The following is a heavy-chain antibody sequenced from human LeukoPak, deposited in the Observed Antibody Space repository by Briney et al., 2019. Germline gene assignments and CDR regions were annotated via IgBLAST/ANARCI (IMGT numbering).Heavy chain of an antibody. J-gene: IGHJ4*02. Sequence: PSETLSLTCAVYGGSFSGYYWSWIRQPPGKGLEWIGEINHSGSTNYNPSLKSRVTISVDTSKNQFSLKLSSVTAADTAVYYCATSGYDNRQIDYWGQGTLVTVSS. CDR1: GGSFSGYY. V-gene: IGHV4-34*01. D-gene: IGHD5-12*01. CDR2: INHSGST. CDR3: ATSGYDNRQIDY.